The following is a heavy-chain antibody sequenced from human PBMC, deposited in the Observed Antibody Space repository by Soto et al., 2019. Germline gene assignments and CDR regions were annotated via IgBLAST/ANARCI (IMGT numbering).Heavy chain of an antibody. CDR1: GGSISSGGYY. CDR2: IYYSGST. CDR3: ARSLQTEDWFDP. Sequence: SETLSLTCTVSGGSISSGGYYWSWIRQHPGKGLEWIGYIYYSGSTYYNPSLKSRVTISVDTSKNQFSLKLSSVTAADTAVYYCARSLQTEDWFDPWGQGTLVTVSS. J-gene: IGHJ5*02. V-gene: IGHV4-31*03.